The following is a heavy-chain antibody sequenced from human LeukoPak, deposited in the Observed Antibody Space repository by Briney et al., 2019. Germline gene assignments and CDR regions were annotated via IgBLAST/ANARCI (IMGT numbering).Heavy chain of an antibody. D-gene: IGHD6-13*01. V-gene: IGHV4-34*01. Sequence: SETLSLTCAVYGGPFSGYYWSWIRQPPGKGLEWIGEINHSGSTNYNPSLKSRVTISVDTSKNQFSLKLSSVTAADTAVYYCARGNIAAAGTMGSNWFDPWGQGTLVTVSS. CDR3: ARGNIAAAGTMGSNWFDP. J-gene: IGHJ5*02. CDR2: INHSGST. CDR1: GGPFSGYY.